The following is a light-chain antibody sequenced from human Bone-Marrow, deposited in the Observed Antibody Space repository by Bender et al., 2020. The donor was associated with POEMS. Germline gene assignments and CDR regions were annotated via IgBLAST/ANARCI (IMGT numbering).Light chain of an antibody. J-gene: IGLJ2*01. V-gene: IGLV4-69*01. CDR2: LDSDGSH. Sequence: QVVLTQSPSASPSLGPSVKLTCTRSSGHSSYAIAWHQQQPEKGPRYLMKLDSDGSHSKGDGIPDRFSGSSSGAERYLTISSLQSEDEAHYYCQTWDTGVVFGGGTWLTVL. CDR1: SGHSSYA. CDR3: QTWDTGVV.